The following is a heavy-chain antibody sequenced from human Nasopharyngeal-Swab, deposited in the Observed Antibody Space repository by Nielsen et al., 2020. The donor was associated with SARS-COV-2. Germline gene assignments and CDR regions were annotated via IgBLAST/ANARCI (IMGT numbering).Heavy chain of an antibody. CDR1: GYSFTSYW. CDR3: ARPTGGVAYYDSSGYPSYFDY. J-gene: IGHJ4*02. Sequence: GGSLRLSCKGSGYSFTSYWIGWVRQMPGKGLEWMGIIYPGDSDTRYSPSFQGQVTISADKSISTAYLQWSSLKASDTAMYYCARPTGGVAYYDSSGYPSYFDYWGQGTLVTVSS. D-gene: IGHD3-22*01. V-gene: IGHV5-51*01. CDR2: IYPGDSDT.